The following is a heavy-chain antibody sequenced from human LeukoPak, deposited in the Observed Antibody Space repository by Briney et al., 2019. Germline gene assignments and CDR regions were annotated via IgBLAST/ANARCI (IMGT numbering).Heavy chain of an antibody. J-gene: IGHJ5*02. V-gene: IGHV3-30*04. CDR2: ISYDGSNK. CDR1: GFTFSSYA. Sequence: GGSLRLSCAASGFTFSSYAMHWVRQAPGKGLEWVAVISYDGSNKYYADSVKGRFTISRDNSKNTLYLQMNSLRAEDTAVYYCARDLSHSGYVPRDSWFDPWGQGTLVTVSS. CDR3: ARDLSHSGYVPRDSWFDP. D-gene: IGHD5-12*01.